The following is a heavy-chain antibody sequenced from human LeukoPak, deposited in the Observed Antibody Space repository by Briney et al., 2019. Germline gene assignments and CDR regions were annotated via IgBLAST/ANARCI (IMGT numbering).Heavy chain of an antibody. D-gene: IGHD3-3*01. CDR1: GFTFSSYA. CDR2: ISGSGGST. Sequence: GGSLRLSCAASGFTFSSYAMSWVRQAPGKGLEWVSAISGSGGSTYYADSVKGRFTISRDNSKNTLYLQMNSLRAEDTAVYYCAKRQYYDFWSGYYTFDYWGQGTLVTASS. CDR3: AKRQYYDFWSGYYTFDY. J-gene: IGHJ4*02. V-gene: IGHV3-23*01.